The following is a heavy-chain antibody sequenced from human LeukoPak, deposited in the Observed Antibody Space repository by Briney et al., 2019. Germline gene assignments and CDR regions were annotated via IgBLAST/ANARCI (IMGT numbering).Heavy chain of an antibody. Sequence: ASVKLSCKTSGYSFSTFDINWVRQATGQGLERMGWMNPNSGNTNYAQKFQGRLTMTRDTSISTAYMELSSLRSEDTAVYYCARGGTLVQGVTILYGMDVWGQGTTVTVSS. J-gene: IGHJ6*02. CDR3: ARGGTLVQGVTILYGMDV. V-gene: IGHV1-8*01. D-gene: IGHD3-10*01. CDR2: MNPNSGNT. CDR1: GYSFSTFD.